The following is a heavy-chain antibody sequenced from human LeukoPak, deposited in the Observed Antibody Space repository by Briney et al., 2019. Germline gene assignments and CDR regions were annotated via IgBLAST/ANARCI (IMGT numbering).Heavy chain of an antibody. CDR2: IDPSDSYT. CDR3: ARRCSGGDCYHGMDV. V-gene: IGHV5-10-1*01. CDR1: GHIFTNYW. D-gene: IGHD2-21*02. J-gene: IGHJ6*02. Sequence: GESLKISCKGSGHIFTNYWISWVRQMPGKGLEWMGRIDPSDSYTNYSPSFQGHVTISADKSISTAYLQWSSLKALDTAMYYCARRCSGGDCYHGMDVWGQGTTVTVSS.